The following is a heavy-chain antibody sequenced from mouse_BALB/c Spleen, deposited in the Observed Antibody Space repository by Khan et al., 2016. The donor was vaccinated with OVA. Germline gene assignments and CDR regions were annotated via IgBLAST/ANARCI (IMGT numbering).Heavy chain of an antibody. V-gene: IGHV2-6*02. Sequence: VQLQESGPGLVAPSQSLSITCTVSGFSLTNYGVHWVRQPPGKGLEWLVVIWSDGSTNYNSVLKSRLSISKDNSKSQVFLKMNSLQTDDTAIYYCARCVDIYSSLCAMDIWGQGTSVTVSS. D-gene: IGHD1-1*01. CDR1: GFSLTNYG. CDR2: IWSDGST. CDR3: ARCVDIYSSLCAMDI. J-gene: IGHJ4*01.